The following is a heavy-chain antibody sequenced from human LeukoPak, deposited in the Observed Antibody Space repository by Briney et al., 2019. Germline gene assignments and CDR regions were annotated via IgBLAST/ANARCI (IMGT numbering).Heavy chain of an antibody. CDR3: ARDYDSSGYWSYYYGMDV. J-gene: IGHJ6*02. CDR2: INHSGST. Sequence: PSETLSLTCAVYGGSFSGYYWSWIRQPPGKGLEWIGEINHSGSTSYNPSLESRVTISVDTSKNQFSLKLSSVTAADTAVYYCARDYDSSGYWSYYYGMDVWGQGTTVTVSS. V-gene: IGHV4-34*01. CDR1: GGSFSGYY. D-gene: IGHD3-22*01.